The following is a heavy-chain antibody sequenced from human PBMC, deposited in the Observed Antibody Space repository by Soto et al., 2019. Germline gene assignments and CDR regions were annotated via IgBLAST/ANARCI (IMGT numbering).Heavy chain of an antibody. CDR1: GFTFSDYY. Sequence: QVQLVESGENLVKPGGSLRLSCAGSGFTFSDYYMSWIRQAPGKGLECVSYISSSGNIIYYADSVKGRFTISRDNAKNSLYLQMNSLRAEDTAVYYCARDLGYYASDGYFDYWGKGTLVTVSS. CDR2: ISSSGNII. CDR3: ARDLGYYASDGYFDY. V-gene: IGHV3-11*01. J-gene: IGHJ4*02. D-gene: IGHD3-22*01.